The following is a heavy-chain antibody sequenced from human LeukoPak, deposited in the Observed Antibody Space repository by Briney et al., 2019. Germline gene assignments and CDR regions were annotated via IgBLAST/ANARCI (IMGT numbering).Heavy chain of an antibody. CDR3: ARERWLQLRRYFDY. CDR2: ISSSSSYI. CDR1: GFIFSSYS. Sequence: KPGGSLRLSCAASGFIFSSYSMNWVRQAPGKGLEWVSSISSSSSYIYYADSVKGRFTISRDNAKNSPYLQMNSLRVEDTAVYYCARERWLQLRRYFDYWGQGTLVTVSS. J-gene: IGHJ4*02. D-gene: IGHD5-24*01. V-gene: IGHV3-21*01.